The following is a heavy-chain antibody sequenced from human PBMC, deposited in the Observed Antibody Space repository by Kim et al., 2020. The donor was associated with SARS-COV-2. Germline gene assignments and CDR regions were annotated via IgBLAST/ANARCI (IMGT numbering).Heavy chain of an antibody. CDR1: GYTFTSYA. V-gene: IGHV1-3*01. CDR2: INAGNGNT. CDR3: ARDLSPHIMITFGGVNYGMDV. Sequence: ASVKVSCKASGYTFTSYAMHWVRQAPGQRLEWMGWINAGNGNTKYSQKFQGRVTITRDTSASTAYMELSSLRSEDTAVYYCARDLSPHIMITFGGVNYGMDVWGQGTTVTVSS. D-gene: IGHD3-16*01. J-gene: IGHJ6*02.